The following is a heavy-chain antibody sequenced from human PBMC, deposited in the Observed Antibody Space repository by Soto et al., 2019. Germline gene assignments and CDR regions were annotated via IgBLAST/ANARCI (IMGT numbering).Heavy chain of an antibody. CDR3: AREYSSSNLNWFDP. CDR1: GGTFSSYT. CDR2: IIPILGIA. D-gene: IGHD6-13*01. V-gene: IGHV1-69*04. Sequence: SVKVSCKASGGTFSSYTSSWVRQAPGQGLEWMGRIIPILGIANYAQKFQGRVTITADKSTSTAYMELSSLRSEDTAVYYCAREYSSSNLNWFDPWGQGTLVTVSS. J-gene: IGHJ5*02.